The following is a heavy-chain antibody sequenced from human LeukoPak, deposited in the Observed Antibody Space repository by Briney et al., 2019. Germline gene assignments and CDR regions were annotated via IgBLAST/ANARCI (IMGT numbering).Heavy chain of an antibody. CDR1: GYTFTSYY. J-gene: IGHJ4*02. D-gene: IGHD3-22*01. CDR3: ATLGDSSGYFYYFDC. V-gene: IGHV1-46*01. Sequence: ASVKVSCKASGYTFTSYYMHWVRQAPGQGLEWMGIINPSGGSTSYAQKFQGRVTMTRDTSTSTVYMELSSLRSEDTAVYYCATLGDSSGYFYYFDCWGQGTLVTVSS. CDR2: INPSGGST.